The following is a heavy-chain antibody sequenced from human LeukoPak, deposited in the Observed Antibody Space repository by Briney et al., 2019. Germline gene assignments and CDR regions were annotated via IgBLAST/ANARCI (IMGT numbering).Heavy chain of an antibody. CDR1: GFTFSYYT. D-gene: IGHD3-22*01. Sequence: GGSLRLSCAASGFTFSYYTMHWVRQAPGKGLEWVAVISYDGSNNYYADSLKGRFTISRDNSKNTLYLQMNSLRAEDTAVYYCARVLNYYDSSGYYFSNWGQGTLVTVSS. V-gene: IGHV3-30-3*01. J-gene: IGHJ4*02. CDR3: ARVLNYYDSSGYYFSN. CDR2: ISYDGSNN.